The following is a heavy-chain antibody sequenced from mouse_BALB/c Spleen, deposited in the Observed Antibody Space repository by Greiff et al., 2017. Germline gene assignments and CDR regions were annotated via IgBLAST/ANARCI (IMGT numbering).Heavy chain of an antibody. J-gene: IGHJ1*01. CDR2: ISSGSSTI. V-gene: IGHV5-17*02. D-gene: IGHD1-1*01. CDR3: ARSPYYYYGSSHWYFDV. Sequence: EVHLVESGGGLVQPGGSRKLSCAASGFTFSSFGMHWVRQAPEKGLEWVAYISSGSSTIYYADTVKGRFTISRDNPKNTLFLQMTSLRSEDTAMYYCARSPYYYYGSSHWYFDVWGAGTTVTVSS. CDR1: GFTFSSFG.